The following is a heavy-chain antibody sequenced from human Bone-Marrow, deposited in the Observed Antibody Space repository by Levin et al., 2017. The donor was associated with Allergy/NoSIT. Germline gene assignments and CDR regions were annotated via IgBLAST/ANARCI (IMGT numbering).Heavy chain of an antibody. V-gene: IGHV4-59*01. D-gene: IGHD2-21*01. CDR1: GGSISRYY. CDR3: ARRGHRAVVIYDGFDI. J-gene: IGHJ3*02. CDR2: ISYSGTT. Sequence: PSETLSLTCTVSGGSISRYYWTWIRQPPGKGLEWIGYISYSGTTQYNPSLKSRVTIFVDTSKNQLSLKLSSVTAADTAVYYCARRGHRAVVIYDGFDIWGQGTRVTVSS.